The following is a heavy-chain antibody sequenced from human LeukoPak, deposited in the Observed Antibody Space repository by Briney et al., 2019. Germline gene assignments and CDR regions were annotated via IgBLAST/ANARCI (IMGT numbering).Heavy chain of an antibody. CDR2: ISHSGST. J-gene: IGHJ6*03. V-gene: IGHV4-39*07. D-gene: IGHD3-10*01. Sequence: PSETLSLTCTVSGGSISSTTYYWGWIRQPSEKGLEWIGEISHSGSTNYNPSLKSRVTISVDTSKTQFSLKLSSVTAADTAVYYCASGYYYGSRPIGGMDVWGKGTTVTVSS. CDR1: GGSISSTTYY. CDR3: ASGYYYGSRPIGGMDV.